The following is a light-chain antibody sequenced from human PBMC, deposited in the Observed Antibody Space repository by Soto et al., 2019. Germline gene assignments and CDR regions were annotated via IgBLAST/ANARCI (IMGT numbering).Light chain of an antibody. CDR1: QNVYRY. CDR2: GAS. CDR3: QQYGSSGT. V-gene: IGKV3-20*01. Sequence: EIVLTQSPATLSLSPAEGATLAFRATQNVYRYVAWYQHKPGQAPRLLIYGASNRATGIPDRFSGSGSGTDFTITISRLEPEDFAVYYCQQYGSSGTFGQGTKVDNK. J-gene: IGKJ1*01.